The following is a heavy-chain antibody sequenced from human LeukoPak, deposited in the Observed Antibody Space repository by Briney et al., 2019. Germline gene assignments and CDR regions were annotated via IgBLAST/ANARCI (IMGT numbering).Heavy chain of an antibody. D-gene: IGHD3-22*01. V-gene: IGHV3-48*04. Sequence: GGSLRLSCAASEFTFVRYAMNWVRQAPGKGLEWVSYISSSGSTIYYADSVKGRFTISRDNAKNSLYLQMNSLRAEDTAVYYCARASHYYDSSGYPPDAFDIWGQGTMVTVSS. CDR1: EFTFVRYA. CDR2: ISSSGSTI. CDR3: ARASHYYDSSGYPPDAFDI. J-gene: IGHJ3*02.